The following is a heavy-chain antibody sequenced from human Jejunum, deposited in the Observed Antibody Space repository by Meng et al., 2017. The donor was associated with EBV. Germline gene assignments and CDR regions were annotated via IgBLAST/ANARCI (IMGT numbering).Heavy chain of an antibody. CDR1: SGCINNNHC. CDR2: IDKTGTT. D-gene: IGHD2/OR15-2a*01. CDR3: ARDSQYLARGYFDY. V-gene: IGHV4-4*02. J-gene: IGHJ4*02. Sequence: VRRQYAGRGRVRQSGTMLLTCSGASGCINNNHCGTWVRHAQGTGLEWMGEIDKTGTTHVNPYLKSRVTISLGTSMNQFSLELNSPTPADTAVYYCARDSQYLARGYFDYWGQGALVTVSS.